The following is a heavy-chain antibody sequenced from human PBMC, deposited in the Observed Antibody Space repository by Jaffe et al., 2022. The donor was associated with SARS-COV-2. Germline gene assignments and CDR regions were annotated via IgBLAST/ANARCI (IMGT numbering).Heavy chain of an antibody. J-gene: IGHJ6*02. CDR2: ISYDGSNI. D-gene: IGHD4-17*01. CDR1: GFPFSTFA. V-gene: IGHV3-30-3*01. Sequence: QVQLVESGGGVVQPGRSLRLSCAASGFPFSTFAIHWVRQAPGKGLEWVALISYDGSNIYYTDSVKGRFTISRDNSKNTLYLQMNSLRGEDTAVYYCARDHKRGNYGDSRSPLYFYYGMDVWGQGTTVTVSS. CDR3: ARDHKRGNYGDSRSPLYFYYGMDV.